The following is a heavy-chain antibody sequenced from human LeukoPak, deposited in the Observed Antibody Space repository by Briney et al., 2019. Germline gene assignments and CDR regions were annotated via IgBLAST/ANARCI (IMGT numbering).Heavy chain of an antibody. CDR1: GFTFDDYA. CDR3: AKVPDYGDFIFDY. Sequence: GGSLRLSCAGSGFTFDDYAMHWVRQAPGKGLEWVSLISGDGTRTYYADSVKGRFTISRDNSKNYLYLQMNSLRTADTALYYCAKVPDYGDFIFDYWGQGTLVTVSS. D-gene: IGHD4-17*01. J-gene: IGHJ4*02. CDR2: ISGDGTRT. V-gene: IGHV3-43*02.